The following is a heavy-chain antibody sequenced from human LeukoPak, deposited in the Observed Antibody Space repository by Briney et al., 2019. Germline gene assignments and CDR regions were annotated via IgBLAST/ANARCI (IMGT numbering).Heavy chain of an antibody. CDR2: IYYTGST. V-gene: IGHV4-59*01. CDR1: GGFIRSYY. Sequence: PSETLSLTCTVSGGFIRSYYWSWIRQPPGKGLEWIGFIYYTGSTNYNPSLKSRVTISVDTSKNQFSLKLSSVTAADTAVYYCARSGSSSSWFDPWGQGTLVTVSS. J-gene: IGHJ5*02. CDR3: ARSGSSSSWFDP. D-gene: IGHD6-6*01.